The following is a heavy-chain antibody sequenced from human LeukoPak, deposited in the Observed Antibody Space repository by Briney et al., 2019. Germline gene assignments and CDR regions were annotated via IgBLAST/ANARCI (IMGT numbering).Heavy chain of an antibody. CDR1: GYTFTSYG. CDR3: ARDQDYYGSGSYYNEGDY. J-gene: IGHJ4*02. Sequence: GASVKVSCKASGYTFTSYGISWVRQAPGQGLGWMGWISAYNGNTNYAQKLQGRVTKTTDTSTCTAYMELRSLRSDDTAVYYCARDQDYYGSGSYYNEGDYWGQGTLVTVSS. D-gene: IGHD3-10*01. V-gene: IGHV1-18*01. CDR2: ISAYNGNT.